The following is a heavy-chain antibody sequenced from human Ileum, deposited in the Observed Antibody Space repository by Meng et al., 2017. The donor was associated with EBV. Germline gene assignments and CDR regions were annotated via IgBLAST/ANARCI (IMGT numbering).Heavy chain of an antibody. V-gene: IGHV4-4*02. CDR1: GASTTNHNW. CDR2: IPHRGSS. Sequence: HVQLLELDSALVMPSDALSLTSPSSGASTTNHNWWAWVRQPPGKGLEWIGEIPHRGSSAYNPSLKSRVSMSIDKSKNQFSLKLTSVTAADTAVYHCLRGSGGSVWGQGTLVTVSS. J-gene: IGHJ1*01. CDR3: LRGSGGSV. D-gene: IGHD3-10*01.